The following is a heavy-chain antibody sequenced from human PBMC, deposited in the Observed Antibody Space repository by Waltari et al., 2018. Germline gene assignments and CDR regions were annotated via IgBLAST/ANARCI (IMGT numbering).Heavy chain of an antibody. J-gene: IGHJ4*02. CDR3: ADGWYFDY. CDR2: IYYSGSN. D-gene: IGHD6-19*01. CDR1: VGSIRSYY. Sequence: QVQLQESGPGLVKPSETLSLTCPVSVGSIRSYYWSWIRQPPGKGLEWIGYIYYSGSNNYNPSLKSRVTISVDTSKNQFSLKLSSVTAADTAVYYCADGWYFDYWGQGTLVTVSS. V-gene: IGHV4-59*01.